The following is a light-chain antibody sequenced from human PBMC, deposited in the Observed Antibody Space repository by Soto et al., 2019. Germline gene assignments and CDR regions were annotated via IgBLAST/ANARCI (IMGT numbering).Light chain of an antibody. Sequence: IVVTQSPSTLSSFPGARVTLSCRASQYISSSLAWYQQKHGQAPRLLIYGASVRATGIPDRFSVSGSGTDLTINISRLEPEDGEVYDGQQYGSSPYTFAQGTKVDIK. V-gene: IGKV3-20*01. J-gene: IGKJ2*01. CDR3: QQYGSSPYT. CDR1: QYISSS. CDR2: GAS.